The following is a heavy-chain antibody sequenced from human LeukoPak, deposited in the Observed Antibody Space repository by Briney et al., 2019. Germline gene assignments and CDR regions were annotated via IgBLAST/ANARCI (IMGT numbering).Heavy chain of an antibody. CDR3: ARASPRFSRIPYYYYYYSMDV. V-gene: IGHV4-59*01. D-gene: IGHD2-15*01. CDR2: IYFSGGT. J-gene: IGHJ6*03. Sequence: SETLSLTCTVPVGSISSYNWSWIRQPPRKRRWWSGYIYFSGGTTYNPPLTSRLTISVDTSKNQCSMTLSPVTAADTAVYYCARASPRFSRIPYYYYYYSMDVSGKGTPVTASS. CDR1: VGSISSYN.